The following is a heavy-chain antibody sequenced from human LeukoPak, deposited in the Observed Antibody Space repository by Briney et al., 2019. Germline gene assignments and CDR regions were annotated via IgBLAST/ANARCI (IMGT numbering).Heavy chain of an antibody. V-gene: IGHV3-7*01. D-gene: IGHD4-11*01. Sequence: TGGSLRLSCAASGFTFSSYAMHWVRQAPGKGPEWVAHIKENGNEQYYADSVKGRFTICRDNVKQSLCLQMNNLRVEDTAVYYCARGPGDYDASDIWGQGTVVTVSS. J-gene: IGHJ3*02. CDR1: GFTFSSYA. CDR3: ARGPGDYDASDI. CDR2: IKENGNEQ.